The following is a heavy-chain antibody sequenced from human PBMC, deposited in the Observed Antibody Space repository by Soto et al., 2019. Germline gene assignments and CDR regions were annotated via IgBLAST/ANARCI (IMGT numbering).Heavy chain of an antibody. CDR2: INHSGST. J-gene: IGHJ4*02. CDR3: ASTHCTNAVCFAAQFDY. CDR1: GGSLSGYY. Sequence: SETLSLTCAVYGGSLSGYYWSWVRQPPGKGLEWIGQINHSGSTNYNPSLKSRVTISLDTSKSQFSLRLSSVTAADSAVYYCASTHCTNAVCFAAQFDYWGQGTLVTVSS. D-gene: IGHD2-8*01. V-gene: IGHV4-34*01.